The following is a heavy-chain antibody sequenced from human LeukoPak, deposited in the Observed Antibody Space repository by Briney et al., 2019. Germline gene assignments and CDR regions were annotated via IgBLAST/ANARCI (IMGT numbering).Heavy chain of an antibody. Sequence: SETLSLTCTVSGGSISSYYWSWIRQPPGKGLEWIGYIYYSGSTNYNPSLKRRVTISVDTSKNQFSLKLSSVTAADTAVYYCARTNNWTYYMDVWGKGTTVTVSS. CDR2: IYYSGST. J-gene: IGHJ6*03. CDR3: ARTNNWTYYMDV. D-gene: IGHD1-20*01. V-gene: IGHV4-59*01. CDR1: GGSISSYY.